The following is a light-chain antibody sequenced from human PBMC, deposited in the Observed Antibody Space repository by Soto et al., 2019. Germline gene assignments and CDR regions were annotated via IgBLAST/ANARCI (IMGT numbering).Light chain of an antibody. CDR3: LQNNRYPWT. Sequence: DIQITQSPSAMSASVGDRVTITCRAIQDISDFLAWFQQKPGEVPKRLIYAASSLESGVPSRFSGSGSGTEFTLTISSLQPEDFATYYCLQNNRYPWTFGQGTKVDIK. CDR2: AAS. V-gene: IGKV1-17*03. J-gene: IGKJ1*01. CDR1: QDISDF.